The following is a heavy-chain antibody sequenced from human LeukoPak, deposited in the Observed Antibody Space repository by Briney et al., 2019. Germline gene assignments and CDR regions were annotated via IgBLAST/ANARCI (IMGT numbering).Heavy chain of an antibody. Sequence: GGSLRLSCAASGFTFSSYAMSWVRQAPGKGLEWVSAISGSGGSTYYADSVKGRFTISRDNSKNTLYLQMNSLKASDTAMYYCARHDDSGSPWGQGTLVTVSS. CDR2: ISGSGGST. CDR1: GFTFSSYA. CDR3: ARHDDSGSP. D-gene: IGHD4-17*01. V-gene: IGHV3-23*01. J-gene: IGHJ5*02.